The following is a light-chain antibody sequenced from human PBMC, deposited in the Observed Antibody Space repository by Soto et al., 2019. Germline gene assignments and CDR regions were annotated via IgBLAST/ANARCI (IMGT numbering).Light chain of an antibody. CDR3: QQYGGSPRT. J-gene: IGKJ1*01. Sequence: EIVLTQSPGTLSLFPGERATLSCRASQSVSNNYLTWYQQKPGQAPRLLIYGASDRATGIPDRFSASGSGTDFTLTISRLEPEDFAVYYCQQYGGSPRTFGQGTKVEIK. CDR1: QSVSNNY. V-gene: IGKV3-20*01. CDR2: GAS.